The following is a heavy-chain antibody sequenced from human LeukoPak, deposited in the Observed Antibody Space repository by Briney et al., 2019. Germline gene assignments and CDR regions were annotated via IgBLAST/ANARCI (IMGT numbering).Heavy chain of an antibody. D-gene: IGHD1-26*01. V-gene: IGHV3-11*04. Sequence: GGSLRLSCAASGFTFSNHYMCWIRQAPGKGVGWVSYISSRSSNKYYADSVKGRFTISRDNAKNSLYLQLDSLRVEDTAVYYCAREGWDLNALDIWGQGTMVTVSP. J-gene: IGHJ3*02. CDR1: GFTFSNHY. CDR2: ISSRSSNK. CDR3: AREGWDLNALDI.